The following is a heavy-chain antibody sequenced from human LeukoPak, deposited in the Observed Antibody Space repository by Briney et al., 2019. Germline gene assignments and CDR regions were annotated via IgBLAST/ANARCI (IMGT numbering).Heavy chain of an antibody. V-gene: IGHV4-61*09. CDR3: ARCMSELDYGDYAYYYHMDV. CDR1: GDSLTSGSRY. Sequence: PSETLSHTCTVSGDSLTSGSRYWSWIRQPAGKELEWIGHFYSSTRTTYNPSLESRVTISGDTAKNQFSLKLDSVTAADTAVYFCARCMSELDYGDYAYYYHMDVWGKGTTVTVSS. J-gene: IGHJ6*04. CDR2: FYSSTRT. D-gene: IGHD4-17*01.